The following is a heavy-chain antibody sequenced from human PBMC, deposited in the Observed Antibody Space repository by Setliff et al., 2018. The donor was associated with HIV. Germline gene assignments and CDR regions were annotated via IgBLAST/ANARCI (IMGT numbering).Heavy chain of an antibody. V-gene: IGHV4-39*01. CDR1: GASISRSTYS. CDR2: IPYTGST. CDR3: ARSQETSVAATEI. J-gene: IGHJ3*02. Sequence: SETLSLTCSVSGASISRSTYSWGWIRQPPGKGLEWIGSIPYTGSTDYTPSLKSRVTISLDTSKNQFSLSLSSVTASDTALYYCARSQETSVAATEIWGQGTMVTVSS.